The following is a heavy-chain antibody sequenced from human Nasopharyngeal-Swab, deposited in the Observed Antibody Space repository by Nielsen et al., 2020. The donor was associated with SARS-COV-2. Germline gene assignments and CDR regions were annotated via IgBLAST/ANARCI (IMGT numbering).Heavy chain of an antibody. CDR1: GLTIANYA. V-gene: IGHV3-23*01. CDR3: VRGGLGTGLEN. J-gene: IGHJ4*02. CDR2: ISGSGGST. D-gene: IGHD1-14*01. Sequence: GESLKISCAASGLTIANYAMSWVRQAPGKGLEWVSGISGSGGSTYYADSVKGQFTISRDNAKNTLYLQMNSLRAEDTAVYYCVRGGLGTGLENWGQGTLVTVSS.